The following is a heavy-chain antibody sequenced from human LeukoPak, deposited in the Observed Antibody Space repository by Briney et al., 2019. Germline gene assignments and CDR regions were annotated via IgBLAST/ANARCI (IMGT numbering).Heavy chain of an antibody. CDR2: IIPIFGTA. CDR1: GYTFTGYY. Sequence: ASVKVSCKASGYTFTGYYMHWVRQAPGQGLEWMGGIIPIFGTANYAQKFQGRVTITADESTSTAYMELSSLRSEDTAVYYCARVSGYYDSDAFDIWGQGTMVTVSS. D-gene: IGHD3-22*01. CDR3: ARVSGYYDSDAFDI. V-gene: IGHV1-69*13. J-gene: IGHJ3*02.